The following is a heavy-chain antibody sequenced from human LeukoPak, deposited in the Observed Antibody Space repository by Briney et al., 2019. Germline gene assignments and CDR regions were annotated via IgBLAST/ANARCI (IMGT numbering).Heavy chain of an antibody. Sequence: GGSLRLSCAASGFTVSSNYMSWVRQAPGNRLEWVSVIYSGGSTYYADSVKGRFTTSRDNSKNTLYLQMNSLRAADTAVYYCARSNSFDIWGQGTMVTVSS. V-gene: IGHV3-66*01. CDR1: GFTVSSNY. CDR2: IYSGGST. CDR3: ARSNSFDI. J-gene: IGHJ3*02.